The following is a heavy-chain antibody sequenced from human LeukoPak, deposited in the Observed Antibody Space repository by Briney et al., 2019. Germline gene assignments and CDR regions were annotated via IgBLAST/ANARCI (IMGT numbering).Heavy chain of an antibody. CDR2: IIPIFGTA. D-gene: IGHD3-22*01. V-gene: IGHV1-69*13. CDR3: ARETYRDYYDSSARFYYYYYGMDV. J-gene: IGHJ6*02. CDR1: GGTFSSYA. Sequence: SVKVSCTASGGTFSSYAISWVRQAPGQGLEWMGGIIPIFGTANYAQKFQGRVTITADESTSTAYMELSSLRSEDTAVYYCARETYRDYYDSSARFYYYYYGMDVWGQGTTVTVSS.